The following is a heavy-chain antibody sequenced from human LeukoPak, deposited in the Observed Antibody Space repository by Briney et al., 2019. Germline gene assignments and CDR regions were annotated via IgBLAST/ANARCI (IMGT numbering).Heavy chain of an antibody. J-gene: IGHJ4*02. V-gene: IGHV3-11*04. CDR3: APSIAAMMTFRDFDY. D-gene: IGHD6-6*01. CDR1: GFTLSNYW. CDR2: ISSSGSTI. Sequence: GGSLRLSCAASGFTLSNYWMSWVRQAPGKGLEWVSYISSSGSTIYYADSVKGRFTISRDNAKNSLYLQMNSLRAEDTAVYYCAPSIAAMMTFRDFDYWGQGTLVTVSS.